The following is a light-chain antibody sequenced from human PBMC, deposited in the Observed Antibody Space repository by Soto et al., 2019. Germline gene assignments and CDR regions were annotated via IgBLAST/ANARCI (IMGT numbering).Light chain of an antibody. J-gene: IGLJ2*01. Sequence: QSALTQPASVSGSPGQSITISCTGTSSDVGGYNYVCWYQQHPGKAPKLIIYDVTNRPSGVSNRFSGSKSGNTASLSISGLQAGDEADYYCSSYTSSSTVVFGGGTKLTVL. V-gene: IGLV2-14*01. CDR3: SSYTSSSTVV. CDR2: DVT. CDR1: SSDVGGYNY.